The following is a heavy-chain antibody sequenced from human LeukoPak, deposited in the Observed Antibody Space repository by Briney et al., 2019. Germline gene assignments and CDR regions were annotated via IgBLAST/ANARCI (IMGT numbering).Heavy chain of an antibody. CDR3: ARGEDAFDI. CDR1: GFTFSDYY. V-gene: IGHV3-11*05. CDR2: ISSSSSYT. J-gene: IGHJ3*02. Sequence: GGSLRLSCAASGFTFSDYYMSWIRQAPGKGLEWVSYISSSSSYTNCADSVKGRFTISRDNAKNSLYLQMNSLRAEDTAVYYCARGEDAFDIWGQGTMVTVSS.